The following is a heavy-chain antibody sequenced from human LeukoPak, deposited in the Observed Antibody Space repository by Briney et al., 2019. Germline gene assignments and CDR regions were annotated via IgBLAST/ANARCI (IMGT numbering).Heavy chain of an antibody. J-gene: IGHJ4*02. CDR3: ARVGARYYDSSGYYYLSY. D-gene: IGHD3-22*01. CDR1: GFTFSSYW. Sequence: GGSLTLSCAASGFTFSSYWMSWVRQAPGKGLEWVANIKQDGSEKYYVDSVKGRFTISRDNAKNSLYLQMNSLRAEDTAVYYCARVGARYYDSSGYYYLSYWGQGTLVTVSS. CDR2: IKQDGSEK. V-gene: IGHV3-7*01.